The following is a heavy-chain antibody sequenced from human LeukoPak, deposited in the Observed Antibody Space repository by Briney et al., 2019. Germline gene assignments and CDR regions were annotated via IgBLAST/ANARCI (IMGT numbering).Heavy chain of an antibody. J-gene: IGHJ5*02. CDR2: INPNTGGT. V-gene: IGHV1-2*02. CDR1: GYTFTAYY. Sequence: ASVKVSCKASGYTFTAYYVHWVRQAPGQGLEWMGWINPNTGGTNYAQKFQGRVTMTKDTSINAAYMELNKLTSDDTAVYYCGRGNKSFDPWGQGTLDTVSS. CDR3: GRGNKSFDP.